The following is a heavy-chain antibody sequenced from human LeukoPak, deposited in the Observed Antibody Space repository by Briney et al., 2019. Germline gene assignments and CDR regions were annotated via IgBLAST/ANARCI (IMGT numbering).Heavy chain of an antibody. CDR3: AKELAVVGQGIFDY. J-gene: IGHJ4*02. D-gene: IGHD6-19*01. CDR2: ISGSGDRT. V-gene: IGHV3-23*01. CDR1: GFTSSNYA. Sequence: GGSLRLSCAASGFTSSNYAMSWVRQAPGKGLEWVSAISGSGDRTFYADSVKGRFTISRDNSKKTLYLQMNSLRADDTAVYYCAKELAVVGQGIFDYWGQGTLVTVSS.